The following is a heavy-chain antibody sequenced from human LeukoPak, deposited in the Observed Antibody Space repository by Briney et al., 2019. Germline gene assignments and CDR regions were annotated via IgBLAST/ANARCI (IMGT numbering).Heavy chain of an antibody. D-gene: IGHD3-3*01. CDR1: GYTFTGYY. CDR3: AGAFRLLEWLPTDYYYYGMDV. CDR2: INPNSGGT. J-gene: IGHJ6*02. Sequence: ASVKVSCKASGYTFTGYYMHWVRQAPGQGLEWMGWINPNSGGTNYAQKFQGRVTMTRDTSISTAYMELSRLRSDDTAAYYCAGAFRLLEWLPTDYYYYGMDVWGQGTTVTVSS. V-gene: IGHV1-2*02.